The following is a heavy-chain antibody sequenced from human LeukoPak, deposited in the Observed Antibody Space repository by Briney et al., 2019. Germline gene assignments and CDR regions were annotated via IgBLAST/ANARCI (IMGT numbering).Heavy chain of an antibody. CDR3: AKDVSSSTWPSFYLDY. V-gene: IGHV3-23*01. CDR1: GFTFSSYA. J-gene: IGHJ4*02. D-gene: IGHD2-2*01. CDR2: ISGSGGST. Sequence: GGSLRLSCAASGFTFSSYAMSWVRQAPGEGLEWVSGISGSGGSTYYADSVKGRFTISRDNSKHTLYLQMNSLRAEDTAVYYCAKDVSSSTWPSFYLDYWGQGTLVTVSS.